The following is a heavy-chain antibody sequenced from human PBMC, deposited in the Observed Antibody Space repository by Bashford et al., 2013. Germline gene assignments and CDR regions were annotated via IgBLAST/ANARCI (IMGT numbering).Heavy chain of an antibody. CDR3: AREGPSGFLEGYYYYGMDV. Sequence: ASVKVSCKASGYTFVSYGISWVRQAPGQGLEWMGWISAYNGNTNYAQKFQGRVTITADESTSTAYMELSSLRSEDTAVYYCAREGPSGFLEGYYYYGMDVWGQGTTVTVSS. J-gene: IGHJ6*02. V-gene: IGHV1-18*01. D-gene: IGHD3-3*01. CDR1: GYTFVSYG. CDR2: ISAYNGNT.